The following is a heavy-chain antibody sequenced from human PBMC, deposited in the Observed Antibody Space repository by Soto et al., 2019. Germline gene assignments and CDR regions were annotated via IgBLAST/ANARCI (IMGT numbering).Heavy chain of an antibody. CDR3: AKGKHPDY. V-gene: IGHV4-34*01. CDR2: INHSGST. CDR1: GGSFSGYY. J-gene: IGHJ4*02. Sequence: KPSETLSLTCTVYGGSFSGYYWSWIRQPPGKGLEWIGEINHSGSTNYNPSLKSRVTISVDTSKNQFSLELSSVTAADTAVYYCAKGKHPDYWGQGTLVTVSS.